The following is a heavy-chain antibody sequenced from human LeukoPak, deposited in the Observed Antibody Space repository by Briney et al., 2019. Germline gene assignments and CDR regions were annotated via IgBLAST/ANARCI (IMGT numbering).Heavy chain of an antibody. Sequence: PSETLSLTCTVSGGSISSSSYYWGWIRQPPGKGLEWIGSIYYSGSTYYNPSLKSRVTISVDTSKNQFSLKLSSVTAADTAVYYRARDGYGDYYYVDVWGKGTTVTVSS. CDR2: IYYSGST. CDR1: GGSISSSSYY. J-gene: IGHJ6*03. V-gene: IGHV4-39*07. D-gene: IGHD4-17*01. CDR3: ARDGYGDYYYVDV.